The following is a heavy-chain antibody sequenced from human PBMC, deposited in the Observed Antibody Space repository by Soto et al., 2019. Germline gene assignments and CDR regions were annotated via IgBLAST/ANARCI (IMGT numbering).Heavy chain of an antibody. CDR2: ISPHNRNT. V-gene: IGHV1-18*01. Sequence: QVQLVQSGAEVKRPGDSVKVSCQASGYTFGHFYITWVRQAPGQGLEWMGAISPHNRNTNYAEKFRGRVTLTTDTSTTTAYMELRSLRSDDTAVYYCARDEGGYDILTGYYKAHHFDQWGQGALVTVSS. CDR3: ARDEGGYDILTGYYKAHHFDQ. J-gene: IGHJ4*02. D-gene: IGHD3-9*01. CDR1: GYTFGHFY.